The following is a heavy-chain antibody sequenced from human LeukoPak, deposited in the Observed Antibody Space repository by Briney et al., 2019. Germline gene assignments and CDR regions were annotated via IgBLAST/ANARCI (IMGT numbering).Heavy chain of an antibody. CDR2: ISGSGT. CDR1: GFTFSNFA. V-gene: IGHV3-23*01. CDR3: AKAHGDSLFDL. J-gene: IGHJ4*02. D-gene: IGHD5-24*01. Sequence: GRSLRLSCAASGFTFSNFAMNWVRQAPGKGLEWVSTISGSGTYYSDSVKGRFTISRDNSKSTVYLQMNSLRVEDTALYYCAKAHGDSLFDLWGRGTLVTVSS.